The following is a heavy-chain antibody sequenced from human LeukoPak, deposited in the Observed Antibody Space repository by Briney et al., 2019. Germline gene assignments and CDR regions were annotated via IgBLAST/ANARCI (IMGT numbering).Heavy chain of an antibody. CDR3: ARGSGAARPNFDY. CDR2: IYHSGST. CDR1: GYSISSGYY. J-gene: IGHJ4*02. V-gene: IGHV4-38-2*02. Sequence: PSETLSLTCTVSGYSISSGYYWGWIRQPPGKGLEWIGSIYHSGSTYYNPSLKSRVTISVDTSKNQFSLKLSSVTAADTAVYYCARGSGAARPNFDYWGQGTLVTVSS. D-gene: IGHD6-6*01.